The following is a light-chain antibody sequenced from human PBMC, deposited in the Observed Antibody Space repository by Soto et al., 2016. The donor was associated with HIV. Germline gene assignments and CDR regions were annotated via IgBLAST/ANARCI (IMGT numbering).Light chain of an antibody. V-gene: IGLV3-19*01. CDR2: GKN. CDR3: NSRDSSGDHLSV. CDR1: SLRSYY. Sequence: SSELTQDPAVSVALGQTVTITCQGDSLRSYYASWYQQKPGQAPVLVMYGKNNRPTGIPDRSSGSYSGDTASLTITGAQADDEADYYCNSRDSSGDHLSVFGSGTKVTVL. J-gene: IGLJ1*01.